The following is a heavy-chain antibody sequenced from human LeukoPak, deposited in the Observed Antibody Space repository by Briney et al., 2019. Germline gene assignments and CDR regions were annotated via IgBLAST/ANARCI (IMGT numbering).Heavy chain of an antibody. J-gene: IGHJ4*02. Sequence: SETLSLTCTVSGGSISSYYWSWIRQPPGKGLEWIGYIYYSGSTNYNPSLKSRVTISVDTSKNQFSLKLSSVTAADTAVYYCGRHSVDSSGWYYFDYWGQGTLVTVSS. D-gene: IGHD6-19*01. V-gene: IGHV4-59*08. CDR3: GRHSVDSSGWYYFDY. CDR1: GGSISSYY. CDR2: IYYSGST.